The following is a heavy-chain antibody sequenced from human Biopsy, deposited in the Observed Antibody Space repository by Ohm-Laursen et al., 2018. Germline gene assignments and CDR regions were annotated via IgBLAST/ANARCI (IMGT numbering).Heavy chain of an antibody. J-gene: IGHJ3*01. Sequence: SETLSLTCHVSGGDINNYYWSWIRQPAGKGLEWIGRIYPGGSTNYNPSLKSRVTMSVDTSKKQLSLRLRSVTAADTAMYYCASVVLGPTNDAFDLWDQGTMVVVSS. CDR1: GGDINNYY. CDR2: IYPGGST. V-gene: IGHV4-4*07. D-gene: IGHD3-22*01. CDR3: ASVVLGPTNDAFDL.